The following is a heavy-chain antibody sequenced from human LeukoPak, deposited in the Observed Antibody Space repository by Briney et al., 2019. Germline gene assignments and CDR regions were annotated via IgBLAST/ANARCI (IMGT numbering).Heavy chain of an antibody. V-gene: IGHV4-59*01. CDR3: ARRLAVTGRYYFDY. Sequence: KTSETLSLTCTVSGGSISTYYWTWIRQPPERGVEWIGYIYYSGITNYNPSLKSRVTMSVDTSRNQFSLRLNSVTAADTAVYYCARRLAVTGRYYFDYWGQGSLVTVSS. CDR2: IYYSGIT. D-gene: IGHD4-11*01. CDR1: GGSISTYY. J-gene: IGHJ4*02.